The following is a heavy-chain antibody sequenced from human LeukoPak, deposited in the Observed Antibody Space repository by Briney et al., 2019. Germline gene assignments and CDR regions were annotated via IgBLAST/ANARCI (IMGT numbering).Heavy chain of an antibody. J-gene: IGHJ4*02. V-gene: IGHV3-48*04. D-gene: IGHD3-10*01. CDR2: ISSSGSTI. Sequence: PGGSLRLSCAASGFTFSSYGMTWVRQAPGKGLEWVSYISSSGSTIYYADSVKGRFTISRDNAKNSLYLQMNSLRAEDTAVYYCARDLWFGEIMALDYWGQGTLVTVSS. CDR1: GFTFSSYG. CDR3: ARDLWFGEIMALDY.